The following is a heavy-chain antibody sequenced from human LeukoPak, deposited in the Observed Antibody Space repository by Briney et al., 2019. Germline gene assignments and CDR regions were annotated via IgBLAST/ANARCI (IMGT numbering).Heavy chain of an antibody. D-gene: IGHD2-2*01. CDR3: ARDLSSSISCYSY. J-gene: IGHJ4*02. Sequence: GGSVRLSCAASGFTFSSHSMNWVRQAPGKGLEWVSSISPSGNYIYYADSVEGRFTISRDNAKNSLYLQMNSLRAEDTAVYYCARDLSSSISCYSYWGQGTLVTVSS. V-gene: IGHV3-21*01. CDR2: ISPSGNYI. CDR1: GFTFSSHS.